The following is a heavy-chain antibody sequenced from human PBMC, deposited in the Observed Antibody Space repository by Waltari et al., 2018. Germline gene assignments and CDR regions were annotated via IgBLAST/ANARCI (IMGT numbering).Heavy chain of an antibody. Sequence: VQLVESGGDVLQPGGSLRRTCETSGFNFFNYEMNWVRQAPGKGLELIAYISNSGSRTFYSDSVRGRFTISRDDAKNSVFLQMNDLRVDDSGLYYCTRGLVGAPGWGQGTLVTVSS. J-gene: IGHJ4*02. CDR3: TRGLVGAPG. V-gene: IGHV3-48*03. CDR1: GFNFFNYE. CDR2: ISNSGSRT. D-gene: IGHD1-26*01.